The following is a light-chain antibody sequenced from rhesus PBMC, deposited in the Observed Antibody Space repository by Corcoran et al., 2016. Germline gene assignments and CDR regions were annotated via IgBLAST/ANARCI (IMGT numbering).Light chain of an antibody. CDR1: PGIIIC. CDR3: QQCSSRLFT. CDR2: KAS. V-gene: IGKV1-22*01. Sequence: VQMTQSPSSLSSPVGDTVTITCRASPGIIICLAWYQQKPGKAPKLLIYKASSLQSGVPSRFSGSGSGTDFSLTISSLQSEDFATYYCQQCSSRLFTCGPGTKLDIK. J-gene: IGKJ3*01.